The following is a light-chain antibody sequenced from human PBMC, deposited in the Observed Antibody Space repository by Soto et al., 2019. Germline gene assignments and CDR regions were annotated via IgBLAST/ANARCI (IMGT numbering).Light chain of an antibody. J-gene: IGLJ1*01. CDR2: DVS. CDR1: SSDVGGYNY. V-gene: IGLV2-14*01. Sequence: QSVLTQPASVSGSPGQSITISCTGTSSDVGGYNYVSWYQQHPGKAPKLMIYDVSNRPSGVSNRFSGSKSGNTASLTISVLQVEDEADYYCSSYTSSSTNVFGTGTKVTVL. CDR3: SSYTSSSTNV.